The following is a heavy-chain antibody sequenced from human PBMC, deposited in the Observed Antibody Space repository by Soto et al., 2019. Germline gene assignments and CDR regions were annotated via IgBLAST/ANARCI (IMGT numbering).Heavy chain of an antibody. CDR3: ARHGYSGYDFIDY. Sequence: SETLSLTCTVSGSSSSSYYWSWIRQPPGKGLEWVGYIYYSGSTNYNPSLKSRVTISVDTSKNQFSLKLSSVTAADTAVYYCARHGYSGYDFIDYWGQGTLVTVSS. V-gene: IGHV4-59*08. CDR1: GSSSSSYY. CDR2: IYYSGST. D-gene: IGHD5-12*01. J-gene: IGHJ4*02.